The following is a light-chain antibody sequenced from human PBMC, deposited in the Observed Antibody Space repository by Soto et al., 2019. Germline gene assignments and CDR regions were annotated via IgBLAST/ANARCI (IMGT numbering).Light chain of an antibody. J-gene: IGKJ4*01. CDR3: QQRSNWPS. V-gene: IGKV3-11*01. CDR1: QSVSSN. CDR2: DAS. Sequence: EMVLTQGAGTRDLYPGKRARRSCRASQSVSSNLAWYQQKPGQAPRLLIYDASNRATGIPARFSGSGSGTDFTLTISSLEPEDFAVYYCQQRSNWPSFGGGTKVDIK.